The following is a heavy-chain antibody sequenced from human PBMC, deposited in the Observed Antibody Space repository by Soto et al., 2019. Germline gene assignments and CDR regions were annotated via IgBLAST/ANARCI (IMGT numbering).Heavy chain of an antibody. CDR3: ARPYCSSTSCSPALYFLDY. CDR1: GFTFSSYA. D-gene: IGHD2-2*01. V-gene: IGHV3-23*01. Sequence: PGGSLRLSCAASGFTFSSYAMSWVRQAPGKGLEWVSAISGSGGSTYYADSVKGRFTISRDNSKNTLYLQMNSLRAEDTAVYYCARPYCSSTSCSPALYFLDYSGQGSLVIGSS. CDR2: ISGSGGST. J-gene: IGHJ4*02.